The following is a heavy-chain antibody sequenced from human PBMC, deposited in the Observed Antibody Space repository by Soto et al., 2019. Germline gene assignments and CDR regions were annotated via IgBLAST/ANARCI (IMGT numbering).Heavy chain of an antibody. CDR3: ARDYYKYYDSSGYYRSPAY. V-gene: IGHV3-74*01. J-gene: IGHJ4*02. CDR2: INGDGSFT. CDR1: AFTFKNHW. D-gene: IGHD3-22*01. Sequence: GGSLRLSCAASAFTFKNHWMHWVRQVPGKGPVWVSRINGDGSFTSYADAVKGRFTISRDNAKSTLSLQMNSLRAEDTAVYYCARDYYKYYDSSGYYRSPAYWGQGTQVTVSS.